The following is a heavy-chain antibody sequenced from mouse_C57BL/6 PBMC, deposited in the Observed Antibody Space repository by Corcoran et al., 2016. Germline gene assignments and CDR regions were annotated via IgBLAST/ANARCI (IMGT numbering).Heavy chain of an antibody. Sequence: EVQLQQSGPELVKPGASVKISCKASGYTFTDYYMNWVKQSHGKSLEWIGDINPNNGGTSYNQKFKGKATLTVDKSSSTAYMELRSLTSEDSAVYYCASSVVAGDYWGHGTTLPVSS. J-gene: IGHJ2*01. CDR1: GYTFTDYY. CDR3: ASSVVAGDY. V-gene: IGHV1-26*01. CDR2: INPNNGGT. D-gene: IGHD1-1*01.